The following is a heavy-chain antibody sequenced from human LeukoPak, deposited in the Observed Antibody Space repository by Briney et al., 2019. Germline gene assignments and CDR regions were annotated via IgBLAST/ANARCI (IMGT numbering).Heavy chain of an antibody. CDR1: GGTYNNYA. V-gene: IGHV1-69*13. Sequence: VASVKVSCRASGGTYNNYAITWVRQAPGQELEWVGGILPVFGTSNYAQRFQGRVTITADESTGTTYMELSSLRSEDTAVYYCARDHRGFYYGSGNYYYLGVWGKGTTVTVSS. CDR2: ILPVFGTS. D-gene: IGHD3-10*01. CDR3: ARDHRGFYYGSGNYYYLGV. J-gene: IGHJ6*03.